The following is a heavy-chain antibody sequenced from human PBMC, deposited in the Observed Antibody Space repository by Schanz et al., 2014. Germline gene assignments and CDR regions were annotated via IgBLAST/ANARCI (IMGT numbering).Heavy chain of an antibody. D-gene: IGHD6-19*01. CDR1: GYTFTGYY. V-gene: IGHV1-2*02. CDR2: INPNSGTT. CDR3: ARLGTGMAVAGSVIDSYYYYMDV. J-gene: IGHJ6*03. Sequence: QVQLVQSGAEMKKPGASVKVSCKASGYTFTGYYMHWVRQAPGQGLEWMGWINPNSGTTNYAQKFQGRDTMTRNTSISTAYMELSSLRSEDTAVYYCARLGTGMAVAGSVIDSYYYYMDVWGEGTTVTVSS.